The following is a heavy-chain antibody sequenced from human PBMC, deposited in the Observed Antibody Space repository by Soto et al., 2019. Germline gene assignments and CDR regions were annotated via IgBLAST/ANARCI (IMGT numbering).Heavy chain of an antibody. CDR2: INHSGST. CDR1: DGSFSGYY. V-gene: IGHV4-34*01. Sequence: LSLTCAVYDGSFSGYYCSLIRQPPGKGLEWIGEINHSGSTNYNPSLKSRVTISIDTSKNQFSLKLSSVTAADTAVYYCARYPRLDFWGQGTLVTVSS. CDR3: ARYPRLDF. J-gene: IGHJ4*02.